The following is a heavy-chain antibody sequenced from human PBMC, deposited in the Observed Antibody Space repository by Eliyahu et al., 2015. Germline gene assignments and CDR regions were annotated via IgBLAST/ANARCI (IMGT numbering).Heavy chain of an antibody. V-gene: IGHV4-34*01. Sequence: QVQLQQWGAGLLKPSETLSLTCAVYGGSFSGYYWSWIRQPPGKGLEWIGEINHSGSTNYNPSLKSRVTISVDTSKNQFSLKLSSVTAADTAVYYCARGRPAAMSKWFDPWGQGTLVTVSS. CDR1: GGSFSGYY. D-gene: IGHD2-2*01. CDR2: INHSGST. CDR3: ARGRPAAMSKWFDP. J-gene: IGHJ5*02.